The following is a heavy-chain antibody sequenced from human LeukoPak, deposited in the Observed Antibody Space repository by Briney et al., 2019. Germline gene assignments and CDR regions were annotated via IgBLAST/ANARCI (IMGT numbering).Heavy chain of an antibody. V-gene: IGHV3-23*01. D-gene: IGHD2-21*01. CDR2: ISGSGGST. Sequence: GGSLRLSCAASGFTFSSYAMSWVRQAPGKGLEWVSAISGSGGSTYYADSVKGRFTISRDNSKNTLYLQMNSLRAEGTAVYYCARFLPTHIVVANYYFDYWGQGTLVTVSS. CDR1: GFTFSSYA. CDR3: ARFLPTHIVVANYYFDY. J-gene: IGHJ4*02.